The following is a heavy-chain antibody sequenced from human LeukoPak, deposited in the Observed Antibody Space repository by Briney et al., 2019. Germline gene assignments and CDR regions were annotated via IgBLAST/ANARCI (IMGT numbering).Heavy chain of an antibody. CDR2: INHSGST. J-gene: IGHJ4*02. Sequence: SETLSLTCAVYGGSFSGYYWSWIRQPPGKGLEWIGEINHSGSTNYNPSLKSRVTISVDTSKNQFSLKLSSVTAADTAVYYCARDSTPYYGSGSYHIGYWGQGTLVTVSS. CDR3: ARDSTPYYGSGSYHIGY. CDR1: GGSFSGYY. V-gene: IGHV4-34*01. D-gene: IGHD3-10*01.